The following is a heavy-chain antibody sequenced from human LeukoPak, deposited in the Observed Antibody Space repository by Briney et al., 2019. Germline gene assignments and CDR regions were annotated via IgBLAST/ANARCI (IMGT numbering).Heavy chain of an antibody. J-gene: IGHJ4*02. V-gene: IGHV4-38-2*02. D-gene: IGHD2-21*02. CDR2: IYHSGST. CDR1: GYSISSGYY. CDR3: ASWVVTKNYFDY. Sequence: SETLSPTCTVSGYSISSGYYWGWIRQPPGKGLEWIGSIYHSGSTYYNPSLKSRVTISVDTSKNQFSLKLSSVTAADTAVYYCASWVVTKNYFDYWGQGTLVTVSS.